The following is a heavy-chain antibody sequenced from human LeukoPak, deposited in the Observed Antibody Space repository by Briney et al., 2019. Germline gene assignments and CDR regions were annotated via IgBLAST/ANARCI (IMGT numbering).Heavy chain of an antibody. CDR3: VRGAVGTGVWFDP. V-gene: IGHV3-23*01. CDR2: ISGSGGST. J-gene: IGHJ5*02. D-gene: IGHD1-26*01. CDR1: GFTFSSYA. Sequence: GGSLRLSCAASGFTFSSYAMSWVRQAPGKGLEWVSAISGSGGSTYYADSVKGRFTISRDNAENTVHLQMNSLRGDDTAVYYCVRGAVGTGVWFDPWGQGTLVTVSS.